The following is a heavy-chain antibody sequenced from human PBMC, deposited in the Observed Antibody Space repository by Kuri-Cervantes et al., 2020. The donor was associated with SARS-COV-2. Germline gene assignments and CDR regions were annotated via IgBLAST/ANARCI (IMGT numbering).Heavy chain of an antibody. CDR1: GYTFTSYG. D-gene: IGHD2-2*01. J-gene: IGHJ6*03. V-gene: IGHV1-18*01. CDR2: ISAYNGNT. Sequence: ASVKVSCKASGYTFTSYGISWVRQAPGQGLEWMGWISAYNGNTNYAQKLQGRVTMTTDTSTSTAYMELRSLRSDDAAVYYCARDIVVVPAASPLYYYYMDVWGKGTTVTVSS. CDR3: ARDIVVVPAASPLYYYYMDV.